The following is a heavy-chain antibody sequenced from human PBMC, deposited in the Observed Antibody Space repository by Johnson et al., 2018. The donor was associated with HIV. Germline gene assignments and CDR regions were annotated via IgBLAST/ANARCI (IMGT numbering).Heavy chain of an antibody. CDR1: GFTFLTYG. J-gene: IGHJ3*02. Sequence: QLQLVESGGGVVHPGGSLRLSCAASGFTFLTYGMHWVRQAPCQGLVWVAFIRYDGTNQYYVGSVTGRCTNSRDNSKNMRYLQMNSLRAEDTAVYYCAKGEYGYYEGSDAFDIWGQGTMVTVSS. CDR2: IRYDGTNQ. D-gene: IGHD4-17*01. V-gene: IGHV3-30*02. CDR3: AKGEYGYYEGSDAFDI.